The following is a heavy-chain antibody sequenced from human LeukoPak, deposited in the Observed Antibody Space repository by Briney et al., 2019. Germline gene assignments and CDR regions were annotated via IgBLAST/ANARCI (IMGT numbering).Heavy chain of an antibody. V-gene: IGHV1-2*06. CDR3: ARDRDNNFGDY. Sequence: GASVKVSCKASGYTFTVYYVHWVRQAPGQGLEWMGRINPNSGCTNYAQKFQGRVTMTRDTSISTAYMELSRLRSDGTAVYYCARDRDNNFGDYWGQGTLVTVSS. CDR2: INPNSGCT. J-gene: IGHJ4*02. D-gene: IGHD1-20*01. CDR1: GYTFTVYY.